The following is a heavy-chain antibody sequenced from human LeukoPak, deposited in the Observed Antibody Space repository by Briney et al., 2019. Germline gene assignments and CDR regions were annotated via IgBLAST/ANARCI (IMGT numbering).Heavy chain of an antibody. CDR3: ARAVRYFDWLSP. CDR1: GATFSDYA. V-gene: IGHV1-69*06. CDR2: FIPILGTA. D-gene: IGHD3-9*01. Sequence: SVKVSCKASGATFSDYALNWVRQAPGQGLEWMGVFIPILGTANSTQKFQDRVTITADMSTNTAYMELSRLRSDDTAVYYCARAVRYFDWLSPWGQGTLVTVSS. J-gene: IGHJ4*02.